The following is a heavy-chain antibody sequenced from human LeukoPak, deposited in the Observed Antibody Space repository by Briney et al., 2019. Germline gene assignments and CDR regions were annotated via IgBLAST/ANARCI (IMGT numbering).Heavy chain of an antibody. CDR2: IGTAGDT. D-gene: IGHD3-10*01. CDR1: GFTFSSYD. CDR3: ARAGSRVRGVINGMDV. J-gene: IGHJ6*02. Sequence: GGSLRLSCAASGFTFSSYDMHWVRQATGKGLEWVSAIGTAGDTYYPGSVKGRFTISRENAKNSLYLQMNSLRAGDTAVYYCARAGSRVRGVINGMDVWGQGTTVTVSS. V-gene: IGHV3-13*01.